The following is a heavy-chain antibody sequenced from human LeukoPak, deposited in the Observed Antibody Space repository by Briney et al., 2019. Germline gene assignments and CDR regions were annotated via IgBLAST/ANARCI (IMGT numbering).Heavy chain of an antibody. CDR1: GGSFSGCY. Sequence: SETLSLTCAVYGGSFSGCYWSWIRQPPGKGLEWIGEINHSGSTNYNPSLKSRVTISVDTSKNQFSLKLSSVTAADTAVYYCARDQYYYDSSGYYSPDAFDIWGQGTMVTVSS. D-gene: IGHD3-22*01. J-gene: IGHJ3*02. CDR2: INHSGST. V-gene: IGHV4-34*01. CDR3: ARDQYYYDSSGYYSPDAFDI.